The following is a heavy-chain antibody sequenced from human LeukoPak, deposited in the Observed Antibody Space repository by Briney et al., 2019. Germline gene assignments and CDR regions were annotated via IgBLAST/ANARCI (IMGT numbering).Heavy chain of an antibody. D-gene: IGHD3-3*01. V-gene: IGHV3-30*02. CDR3: AKPQEADLWVPDY. CDR2: IRFDGISK. J-gene: IGHJ4*02. CDR1: AFTFSAYG. Sequence: GGSLRLSCAASAFTFSAYGMHWVRQTPGKGLEWVAFIRFDGISKYYADSVKGRFTVSRDNSKNTLYLEMNRLIPEDTALYYCAKPQEADLWVPDYWGQGTLVTVSS.